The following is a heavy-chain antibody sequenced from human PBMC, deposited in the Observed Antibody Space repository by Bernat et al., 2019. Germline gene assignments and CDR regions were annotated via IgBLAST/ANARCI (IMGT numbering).Heavy chain of an antibody. J-gene: IGHJ3*02. V-gene: IGHV3-30*03. D-gene: IGHD1-7*01. CDR3: TRDGGGTTGSGAFDI. Sequence: QVQLVESGGGVVQPGRSLRLSCAASGFTFSSYAIHWLRQPPDKGLEWVAVISHDGSNKYYADSVKGRLTISRDNSKNTLYLQMNTLSAEDTAVYYCTRDGGGTTGSGAFDIWGQGTMVTVSS. CDR1: GFTFSSYA. CDR2: ISHDGSNK.